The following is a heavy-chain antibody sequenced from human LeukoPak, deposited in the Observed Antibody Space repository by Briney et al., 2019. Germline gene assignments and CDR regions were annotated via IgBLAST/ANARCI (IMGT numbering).Heavy chain of an antibody. CDR1: GGSISSGGYY. V-gene: IGHV4-31*03. CDR2: IYYSGST. Sequence: PSETLSLTCTVSGGSISSGGYYWSWIRQHPGKGLEWIGYIYYSGSTYYNPSLKSRVTISVDTSKNQFSLKLSSATAADTAVYYCARGRSGYGRLVDYWGQGTLVTVSS. D-gene: IGHD5-12*01. J-gene: IGHJ4*02. CDR3: ARGRSGYGRLVDY.